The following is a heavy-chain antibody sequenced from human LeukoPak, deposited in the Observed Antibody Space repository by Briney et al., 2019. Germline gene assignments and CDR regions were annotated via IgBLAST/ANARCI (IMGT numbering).Heavy chain of an antibody. CDR3: ARDWVGGWFGESLYDAFDI. CDR1: GGTFSSYA. V-gene: IGHV1-69*05. Sequence: SVKVSCKASGGTFSSYAISWVRQAPGQGLEWMGRIIPIFGTANYAQKFQGRVTITTDESTSTAYMELSSLRSEDTAVYCCARDWVGGWFGESLYDAFDIWGQGTMVTVSS. D-gene: IGHD3-10*01. CDR2: IIPIFGTA. J-gene: IGHJ3*02.